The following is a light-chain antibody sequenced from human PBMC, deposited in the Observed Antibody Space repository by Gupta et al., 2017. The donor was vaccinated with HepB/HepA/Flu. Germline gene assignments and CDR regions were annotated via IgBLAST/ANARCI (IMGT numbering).Light chain of an antibody. CDR2: EVT. J-gene: IGLJ2*01. Sequence: QSAMTQPHSVSGSPGQSVTISCTGTSSDVGSFNRVSWYQQPPGTAPKLMIYEVTNRPSGVPDRFSGSKSGNTASLTISGLQADDEADYYCSSYTSSSTYVVFGGGTKLTVL. CDR1: SSDVGSFNR. CDR3: SSYTSSSTYVV. V-gene: IGLV2-18*02.